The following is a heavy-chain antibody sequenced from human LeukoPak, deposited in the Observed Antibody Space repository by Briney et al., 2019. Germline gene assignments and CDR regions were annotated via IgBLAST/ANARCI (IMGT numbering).Heavy chain of an antibody. CDR3: ARGGQYVLHYDSSGYPPRGH. CDR2: INPNSGGT. J-gene: IGHJ4*02. Sequence: ASVKVSCKASEYTFSVYHIHWVRQAPGQGLEWMGWINPNSGGTNYAQKFQGRVTMTRDTSISTAYMELSRLRSDDTAVYYCARGGQYVLHYDSSGYPPRGHWGQGTLVTVSS. D-gene: IGHD3-22*01. CDR1: EYTFSVYH. V-gene: IGHV1-2*02.